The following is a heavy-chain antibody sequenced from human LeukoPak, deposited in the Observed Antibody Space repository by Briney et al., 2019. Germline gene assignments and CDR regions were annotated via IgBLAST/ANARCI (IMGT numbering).Heavy chain of an antibody. CDR2: ISAYNGNT. CDR3: TRSVRNGHIDY. J-gene: IGHJ4*02. V-gene: IGHV1-18*01. D-gene: IGHD2-21*01. CDR1: GYTFTSYG. Sequence: GASVKVSCKASGYTFTSYGISWVRQAPGQGLEWMGWISAYNGNTNYAQKFQGRVTMTWDTSISTAYMELSSLRSDDTAVYYCTRSVRNGHIDYWGQGTLVTVSS.